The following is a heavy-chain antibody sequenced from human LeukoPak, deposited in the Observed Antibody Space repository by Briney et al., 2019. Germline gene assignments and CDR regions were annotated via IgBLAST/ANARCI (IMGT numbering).Heavy chain of an antibody. CDR2: IYYSGST. D-gene: IGHD3-9*01. J-gene: IGHJ4*02. Sequence: PSETLSLTCTVSGASISSYYWSWIRQPPGKGLEWIGYIYYSGSTNYNASLKSRVTMSVDTSKNQFSLKLSSVTAADTAVYYCARVSGDILTGYYYFDYWGQGTLVTVSS. CDR3: ARVSGDILTGYYYFDY. V-gene: IGHV4-59*01. CDR1: GASISSYY.